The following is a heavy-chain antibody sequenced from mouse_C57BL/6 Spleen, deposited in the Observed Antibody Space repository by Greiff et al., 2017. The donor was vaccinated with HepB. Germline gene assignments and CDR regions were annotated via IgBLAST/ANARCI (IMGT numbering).Heavy chain of an antibody. CDR3: ARRIGYGSSYWYFDV. Sequence: EVKLMESGGGLVKPGGSLKLSCAASGFTFSDYGMHWVRQAPEKGLEWVAYISSGSSTIYYADTVKGRFTISRDNAKNTLFLQMTSLRSEDTAMYYCARRIGYGSSYWYFDVWGTRTTVTVSS. V-gene: IGHV5-17*01. D-gene: IGHD1-1*01. J-gene: IGHJ1*03. CDR2: ISSGSSTI. CDR1: GFTFSDYG.